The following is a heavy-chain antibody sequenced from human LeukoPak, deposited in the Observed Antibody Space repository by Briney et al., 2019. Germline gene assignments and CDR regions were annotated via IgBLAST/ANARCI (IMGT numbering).Heavy chain of an antibody. Sequence: GGSLRLSCAASGFMFSDYSMNWVRQAPGKGREGVSFIRIDSGNTNYADSVQGRFTISGDKAKNSLYLQMNSLRAEDTAVYYCARDVSHCTDGVCSGSWGQGTLVTVSS. J-gene: IGHJ5*02. D-gene: IGHD2-8*01. CDR3: ARDVSHCTDGVCSGS. V-gene: IGHV3-48*01. CDR1: GFMFSDYS. CDR2: IRIDSGNT.